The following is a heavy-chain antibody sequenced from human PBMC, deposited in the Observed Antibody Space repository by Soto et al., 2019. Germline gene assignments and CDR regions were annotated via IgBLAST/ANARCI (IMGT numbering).Heavy chain of an antibody. CDR2: IHDDGSIR. Sequence: EVQLVESGGGLVQPGGSLRLSCAASGFTFSSYWMHWVRQAPGTGLVWVSRIHDDGSIRNYGDFVKGRFTISRDNAKNTLYLQMNSLTAEDTAVYYCARVPAATAGTGIDYWGQGNLVTVSS. V-gene: IGHV3-74*01. CDR3: ARVPAATAGTGIDY. J-gene: IGHJ4*02. D-gene: IGHD6-13*01. CDR1: GFTFSSYW.